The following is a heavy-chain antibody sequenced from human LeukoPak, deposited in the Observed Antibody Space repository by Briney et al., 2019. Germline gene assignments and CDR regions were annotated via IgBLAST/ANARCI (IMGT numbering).Heavy chain of an antibody. J-gene: IGHJ4*02. D-gene: IGHD1-26*01. CDR1: GYTFTSYG. CDR3: AITGGSYFEVKFDY. Sequence: ASVKVSCKASGYTFTSYGISWVRQAPGQGLEWMGWISAYNGNTNYAQKLQGRVTMTTDTSTSTAYMELRSLRSDDTAVYYCAITGGSYFEVKFDYWGQGTLVTVSS. CDR2: ISAYNGNT. V-gene: IGHV1-18*01.